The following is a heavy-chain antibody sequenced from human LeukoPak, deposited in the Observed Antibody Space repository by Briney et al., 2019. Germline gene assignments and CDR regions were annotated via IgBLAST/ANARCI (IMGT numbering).Heavy chain of an antibody. CDR1: GFTFSTFA. V-gene: IGHV3-74*01. Sequence: GGSLRLSCAASGFTFSTFAMIWVRQAPGKGLVWVSRINTDGSSTVYADSVKGRFTISRDNAKNTLYLQMNSLRAEDTAVYYCVGCGGFPHYWGQGILATVSS. CDR2: INTDGSST. CDR3: VGCGGFPHY. D-gene: IGHD2-21*01. J-gene: IGHJ4*02.